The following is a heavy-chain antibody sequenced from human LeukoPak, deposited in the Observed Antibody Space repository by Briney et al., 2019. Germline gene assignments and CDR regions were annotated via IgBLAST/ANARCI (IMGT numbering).Heavy chain of an antibody. J-gene: IGHJ3*02. V-gene: IGHV4-39*07. CDR2: IYYSGST. CDR1: GGSISSSSYY. Sequence: SETLSLTCTVSGGSISSSSYYWGWIRQPPGKGLEWIGSIYYSGSTYYNPSLKSRVTISVDTSKNQFSLKLSSVTAADTAVYYCARSTIVLMVYALSDAFDIWGQGTMVTVSS. CDR3: ARSTIVLMVYALSDAFDI. D-gene: IGHD2-8*01.